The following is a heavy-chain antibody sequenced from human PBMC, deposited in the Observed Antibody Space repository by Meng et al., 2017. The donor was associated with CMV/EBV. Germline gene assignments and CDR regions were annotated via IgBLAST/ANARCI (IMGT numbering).Heavy chain of an antibody. CDR1: GYSFTSYW. D-gene: IGHD1-26*01. CDR2: IYPGDSDT. CDR3: AGTWEPYAFDI. V-gene: IGHV5-51*01. Sequence: KVSCKGSGYSFTSYWICWVRQMPGKGLEWMGIIYPGDSDTRYSPSFQGQVTISADKSISTAYLQWSSLKASDTAMYYCAGTWEPYAFDIWGQGTMVTVSS. J-gene: IGHJ3*02.